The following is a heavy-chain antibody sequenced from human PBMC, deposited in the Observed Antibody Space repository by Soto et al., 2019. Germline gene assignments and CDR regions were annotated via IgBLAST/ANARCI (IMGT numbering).Heavy chain of an antibody. CDR1: GYTFTSYG. CDR2: ISAYNGNT. CDR3: ASHSSGWSLFDY. D-gene: IGHD6-19*01. Sequence: ASVKVSCKASGYTFTSYGISWVRQAPGQGLEWMGWISAYNGNTNYAQKLQGRVTMTTDTSTSTAYMELRSLRSDDTAVYYCASHSSGWSLFDYWGQGTLVTVSS. V-gene: IGHV1-18*01. J-gene: IGHJ4*02.